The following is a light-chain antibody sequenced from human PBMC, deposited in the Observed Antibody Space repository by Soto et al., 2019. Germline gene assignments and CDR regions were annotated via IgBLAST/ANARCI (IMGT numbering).Light chain of an antibody. CDR2: GAS. Sequence: EIVMTQSPATLSVSPGERATLSCRASQSVSSNLAWYQQKPGQAPRLLISGASTRATGIPARFSGSGSGTEFTLTISSLQSEDFSVYYCQQYNNWPPLTFGQGTKVEIK. CDR3: QQYNNWPPLT. V-gene: IGKV3-15*01. J-gene: IGKJ1*01. CDR1: QSVSSN.